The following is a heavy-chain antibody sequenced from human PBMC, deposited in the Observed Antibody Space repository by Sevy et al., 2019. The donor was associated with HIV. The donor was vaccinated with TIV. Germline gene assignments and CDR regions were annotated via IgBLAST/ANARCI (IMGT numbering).Heavy chain of an antibody. Sequence: GGSLRLSCAASGFTVSSNYMSWVRQAPGKGLEWVSVIYSGGSTYYADSVKGRFTISRDNSKNTLYLQMNSLRAEDTAVYYGAREPLRAGNYYYGMDVWGQGTTVTVSS. V-gene: IGHV3-53*01. J-gene: IGHJ6*02. CDR1: GFTVSSNY. CDR2: IYSGGST. D-gene: IGHD6-13*01. CDR3: AREPLRAGNYYYGMDV.